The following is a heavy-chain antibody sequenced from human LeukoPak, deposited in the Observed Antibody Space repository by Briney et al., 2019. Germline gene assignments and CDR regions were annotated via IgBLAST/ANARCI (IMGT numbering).Heavy chain of an antibody. J-gene: IGHJ4*02. CDR3: ARAAEIAAAGID. D-gene: IGHD6-13*01. V-gene: IGHV5-51*01. Sequence: GESLKISCQGSGYSFSTYWITWVRQMPGKGLEWMGIIYPGDSDTRYSPSFQGQVTISADKSISTAYLQWSSLKASDTAMYYCARAAEIAAAGIDWGQGTLVTVSS. CDR2: IYPGDSDT. CDR1: GYSFSTYW.